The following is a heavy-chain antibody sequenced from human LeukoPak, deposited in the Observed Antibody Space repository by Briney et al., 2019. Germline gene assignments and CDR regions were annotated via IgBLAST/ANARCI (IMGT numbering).Heavy chain of an antibody. CDR1: GGSISSGSYY. J-gene: IGHJ5*02. CDR2: IYHSGST. V-gene: IGHV4-30-2*01. Sequence: SQTLSLTCTVSGGSISSGSYYWSWIRQPPGKGLEWIGYIYHSGSTYYNPSLKSRVTISVDRSKNPFSLKLSSVTAADTAVYYCARGGISSPGWFDPWGQGTLVTVSS. D-gene: IGHD2-2*01. CDR3: ARGGISSPGWFDP.